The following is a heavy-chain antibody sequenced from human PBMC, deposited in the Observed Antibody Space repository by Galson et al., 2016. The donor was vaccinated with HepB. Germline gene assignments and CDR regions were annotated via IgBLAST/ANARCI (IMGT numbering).Heavy chain of an antibody. J-gene: IGHJ4*02. CDR2: IYHSGST. Sequence: LSLTCNVSGASITTGGYYWGWVRQHAGKGLEIIGYIYHSGSTYYNPSLKSRVTISIDVSKNQLSLTLRSVTAADTAVYYCTRNGDYCLDHWGQGALVTVSS. D-gene: IGHD3-3*01. CDR1: GASITTGGYY. CDR3: TRNGDYCLDH. V-gene: IGHV4-31*09.